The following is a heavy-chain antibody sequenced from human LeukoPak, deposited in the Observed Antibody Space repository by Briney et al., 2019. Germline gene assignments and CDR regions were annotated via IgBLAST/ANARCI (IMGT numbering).Heavy chain of an antibody. J-gene: IGHJ4*02. CDR3: ASGAGWYSN. CDR1: GGSLSDSY. CDR2: IFYSGGT. Sequence: SETLSLTCTVSGGSLSDSYWGSLRQPPGGGLEGIGLIFYSGGTNYSPSLRSRATISLDTAKSQFSLRLTSVTAADTAVYYCASGAGWYSNWGQGTLVTVSS. V-gene: IGHV4-59*01. D-gene: IGHD6-19*01.